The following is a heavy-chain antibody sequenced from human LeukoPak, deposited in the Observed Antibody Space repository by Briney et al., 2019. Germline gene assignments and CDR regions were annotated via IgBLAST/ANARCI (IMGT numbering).Heavy chain of an antibody. CDR2: ISHSGYDI. Sequence: GGSLRLSCVASGFAFGRYSMNWVRQAPGKGLEWVSSISHSGYDIYYADAVKGRFTISRDNSKNTLYLQMNSLRAEDTAVYYCAKDLGSSGWYIDYWGQGTLVTVSS. D-gene: IGHD6-19*01. CDR3: AKDLGSSGWYIDY. CDR1: GFAFGRYS. V-gene: IGHV3-21*04. J-gene: IGHJ4*02.